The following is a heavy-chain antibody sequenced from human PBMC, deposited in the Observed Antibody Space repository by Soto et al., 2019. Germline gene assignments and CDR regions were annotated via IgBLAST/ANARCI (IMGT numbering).Heavy chain of an antibody. J-gene: IGHJ4*02. CDR2: IFHGGGT. CDR1: GGSFSAYY. V-gene: IGHV4-34*12. Sequence: SETLSLTCDVPGGSFSAYYWSWIRQPPGKGLEWIGQIFHGGGTNYSPSLKSRVTISVDTSKNQSSLELSSVTAADTAVYYCARPHYDRNTFYSFFDYWGQGTLVTVSS. CDR3: ARPHYDRNTFYSFFDY. D-gene: IGHD3-22*01.